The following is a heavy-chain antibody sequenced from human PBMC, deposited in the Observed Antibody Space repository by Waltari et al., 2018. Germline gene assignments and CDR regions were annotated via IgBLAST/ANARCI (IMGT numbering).Heavy chain of an antibody. CDR1: GYTFTSYY. J-gene: IGHJ4*02. D-gene: IGHD2-8*01. CDR2: VEPSGGRT. V-gene: IGHV1-46*01. CDR3: ARDLMCVLEPRDRGCSDY. Sequence: QVQLVQSGAEVKKPGASVKVSCKASGYTFTSYYMHWVRQAPGQGLEWMGIVEPSGGRTSYAQKDQGRVTVTKDTSTSTVYMELSSLRSEDTAVDYCARDLMCVLEPRDRGCSDYWGQGTLVTVSS.